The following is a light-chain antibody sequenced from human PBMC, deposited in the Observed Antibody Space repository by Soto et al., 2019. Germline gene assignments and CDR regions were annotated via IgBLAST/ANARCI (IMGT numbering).Light chain of an antibody. CDR2: DAS. CDR1: QSVSSY. J-gene: IGKJ1*01. V-gene: IGKV3-11*01. CDR3: QQADTFPRT. Sequence: EIVLTQSPATLSLSPGERATLSCRASQSVSSYLAWYQQKPGQAPRLLIYDASNRATGIPARFSGSGSGTDFTLTISSLEPEDFATYYCQQADTFPRTFGPGTKVEIK.